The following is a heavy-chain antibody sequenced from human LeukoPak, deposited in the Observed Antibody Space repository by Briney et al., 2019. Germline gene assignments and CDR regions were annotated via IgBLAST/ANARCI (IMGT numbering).Heavy chain of an antibody. D-gene: IGHD6-19*01. Sequence: SETLSLTCAVYGGSFSGYYWSWLRQPPGKGLEWIGEINHSGSTNYNPSLKSRVTISVDTSKNQFSLKLSSVTAADTAVYYCARANSSGWDDYYYYMDVWGKGTTVTVSS. CDR3: ARANSSGWDDYYYYMDV. CDR2: INHSGST. J-gene: IGHJ6*03. V-gene: IGHV4-34*01. CDR1: GGSFSGYY.